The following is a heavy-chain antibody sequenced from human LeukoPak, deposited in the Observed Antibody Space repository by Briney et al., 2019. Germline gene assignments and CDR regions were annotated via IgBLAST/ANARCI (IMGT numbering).Heavy chain of an antibody. Sequence: SETLSLTCTVSGGSISSSSYYWGWIRQPPGKGLEWIGSIYYSGSTYYNPSLKSRVTISVDTSKNQFSLKLSSVTAADTAVYYCARYHDSSGYYSQFDYWGQGTLVTVSS. CDR1: GGSISSSSYY. V-gene: IGHV4-39*07. D-gene: IGHD3-22*01. CDR2: IYYSGST. J-gene: IGHJ4*02. CDR3: ARYHDSSGYYSQFDY.